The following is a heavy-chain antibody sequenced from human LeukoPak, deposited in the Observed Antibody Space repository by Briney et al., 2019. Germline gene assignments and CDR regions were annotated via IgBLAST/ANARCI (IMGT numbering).Heavy chain of an antibody. D-gene: IGHD1-26*01. CDR3: AGGDSGGGNY. V-gene: IGHV4-59*01. CDR2: IYYSGST. Sequence: SETLSLTCTVSGGSISSYYWSWIRQPPGKGLEWIGYIYYSGSTNYNPSLKSRVTISVDTSKNQFSLKLSSVTPADTAVYYCAGGDSGGGNYWGQGPLVTVSS. CDR1: GGSISSYY. J-gene: IGHJ4*02.